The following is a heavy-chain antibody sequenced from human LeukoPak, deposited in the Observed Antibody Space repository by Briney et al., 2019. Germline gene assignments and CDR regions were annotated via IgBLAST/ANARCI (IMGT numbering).Heavy chain of an antibody. CDR1: GFTFSSYS. CDR3: AKSGSGTFSPFS. V-gene: IGHV3-23*01. D-gene: IGHD3-10*01. CDR2: ICGSGYSN. J-gene: IGHJ5*02. Sequence: GGSLRLSCAASGFTFSSYSMSWVRQAPGKGLEWVSLICGSGYSNYYPASEKGRFTISRDDSNNMLPLQMTGLRADDTALYYCAKSGSGTFSPFSWGQGALVTVSS.